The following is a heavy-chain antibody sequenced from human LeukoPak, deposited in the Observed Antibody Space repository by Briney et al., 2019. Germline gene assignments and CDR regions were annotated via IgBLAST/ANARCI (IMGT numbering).Heavy chain of an antibody. D-gene: IGHD6-19*01. CDR3: ARTTRSGWVTFDN. CDR1: GFTFSSYE. V-gene: IGHV3-48*03. J-gene: IGHJ4*02. CDR2: ISSSGSTI. Sequence: PGGSLRLSCAASGFTFSSYEMNWVRQAPGKGLEWVSYISSSGSTIYYADSVKGRFTISRDNAKNSLYLQMNSLRAEDTAAYYCARTTRSGWVTFDNWGQGTLVTVSS.